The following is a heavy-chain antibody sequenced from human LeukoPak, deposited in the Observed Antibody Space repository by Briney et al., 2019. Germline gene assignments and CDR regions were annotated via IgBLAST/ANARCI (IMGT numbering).Heavy chain of an antibody. CDR2: IYPGDSDV. D-gene: IGHD3-10*01. V-gene: IGHV5-51*01. J-gene: IGHJ4*02. CDR3: VRGIFGRDGSGTYPFDY. Sequence: GESLKISCKGSGYSFTSYWIGWVRQMPGKGLEWMGIIYPGDSDVRYSPSFQGQVTISADKSISTAYLQWSSLKASDTAIYYCVRGIFGRDGSGTYPFDYWGQGTLVTVSS. CDR1: GYSFTSYW.